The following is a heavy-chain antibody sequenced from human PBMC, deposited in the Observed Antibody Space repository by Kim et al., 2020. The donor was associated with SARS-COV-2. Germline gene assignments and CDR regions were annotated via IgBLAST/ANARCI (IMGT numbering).Heavy chain of an antibody. J-gene: IGHJ6*02. CDR3: AREVASLFMVRGVSYYYGMDV. CDR1: GFTVSSNY. V-gene: IGHV3-53*01. CDR2: IYSGGST. D-gene: IGHD3-10*01. Sequence: GGSLRLSCAASGFTVSSNYMSWVRQAPGKGLEWVSVIYSGGSTYYADSVKGRFTISRDNSKNTLYLQMNSLRAEDTAVYYCAREVASLFMVRGVSYYYGMDVWGQGTTVTVSS.